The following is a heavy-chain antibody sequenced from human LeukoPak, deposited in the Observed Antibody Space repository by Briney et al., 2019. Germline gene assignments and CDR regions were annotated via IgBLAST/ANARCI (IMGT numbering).Heavy chain of an antibody. CDR1: GGTFSSYA. J-gene: IGHJ6*02. CDR2: IIPILGIA. D-gene: IGHD4-11*01. CDR3: AIRHDYSNYAAYYYGMDV. Sequence: ASVTVSCKASGGTFSSYAISWVRQAPGQGLEWMGRIIPILGIANYAQKFQGRVTITADKSTSTAYMELSSLRSEDTAVYYCAIRHDYSNYAAYYYGMDVWGQGTTVTVSS. V-gene: IGHV1-69*04.